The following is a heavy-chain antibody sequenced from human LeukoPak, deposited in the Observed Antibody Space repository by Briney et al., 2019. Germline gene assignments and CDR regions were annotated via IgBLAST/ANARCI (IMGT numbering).Heavy chain of an antibody. V-gene: IGHV7-4-1*02. CDR1: GYTFTSYA. CDR3: ARVYYDFWSGYYYYYYGMDV. Sequence: ASVKVSCKASGYTFTSYAMNWVRQAPGQGLEWMGWINTNTGNPTYAQGFTGRFVFSLGTSVSTAYLQISSLKAEDTAVYYCARVYYDFWSGYYYYYYGMDVWGQGTTVTVSS. J-gene: IGHJ6*02. CDR2: INTNTGNP. D-gene: IGHD3-3*01.